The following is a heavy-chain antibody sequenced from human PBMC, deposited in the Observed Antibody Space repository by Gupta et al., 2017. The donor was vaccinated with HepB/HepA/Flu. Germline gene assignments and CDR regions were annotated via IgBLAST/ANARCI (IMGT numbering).Heavy chain of an antibody. Sequence: EVPLVESVGGLVEPGGSLRLSCVVSGGIFRNAVMHWGREPQGKGLEWVGRIKRNTDGGKTEDAAPVKGRFTISREDSKNTLDLQMNGLTTEDKAVYYCSIRITAVFKQGYWGQGTLVSVTS. CDR1: GGIFRNAV. D-gene: IGHD1-20*01. CDR3: SIRITAVFKQGY. V-gene: IGHV3-15*01. J-gene: IGHJ4*02. CDR2: IKRNTDGGKT.